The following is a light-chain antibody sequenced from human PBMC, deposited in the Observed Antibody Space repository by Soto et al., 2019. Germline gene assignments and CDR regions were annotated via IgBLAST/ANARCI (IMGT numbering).Light chain of an antibody. CDR3: RSYVGGNNLI. Sequence: QSALTQPPSASGSPGQSVTISCTGTSSDVGGYKYVSWYQQDPGKAPKLLIYEVDQRPSGVPDRFSGSKSGNTASLTVSGLQAEDEADYYCRSYVGGNNLIFGGGTKLTVL. CDR2: EVD. CDR1: SSDVGGYKY. V-gene: IGLV2-8*01. J-gene: IGLJ2*01.